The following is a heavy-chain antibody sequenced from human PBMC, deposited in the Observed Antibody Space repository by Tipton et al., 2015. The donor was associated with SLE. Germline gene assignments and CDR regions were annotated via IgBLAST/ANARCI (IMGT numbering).Heavy chain of an antibody. CDR3: ARDTSLDH. Sequence: TLSLTCTVSGGSISRSYWSWIRQPPGKGLEYIGYLSYTGSTKYNPSLKSRVTISVDTSKNQFSLKLRFVTAADTAVYYCARDTSLDHWGQGTLVTVT. CDR1: GGSISRSY. CDR2: LSYTGST. D-gene: IGHD2/OR15-2a*01. V-gene: IGHV4-59*12. J-gene: IGHJ4*02.